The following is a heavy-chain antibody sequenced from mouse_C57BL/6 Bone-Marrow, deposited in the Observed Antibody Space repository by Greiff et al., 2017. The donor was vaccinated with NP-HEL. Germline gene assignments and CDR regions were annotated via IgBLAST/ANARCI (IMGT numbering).Heavy chain of an antibody. CDR2: IYPSSGNT. CDR1: GYTFTSYC. CDR3: GGRYCGSSGEFAY. Sequence: QVQLQQSGAELARPGASVKLSCKASGYTFTSYCISWVKQRTGQGLEWIGEIYPSSGNTYYNEKFKGKATLTADKSSSTAYMELRSLTSEDSAVYCCGGRYCGSSGEFAYWGQGTLVTVSA. J-gene: IGHJ3*01. V-gene: IGHV1-81*01. D-gene: IGHD1-1*01.